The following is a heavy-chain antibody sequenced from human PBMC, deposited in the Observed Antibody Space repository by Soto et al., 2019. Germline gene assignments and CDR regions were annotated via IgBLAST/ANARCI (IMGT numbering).Heavy chain of an antibody. CDR3: AKDALSGYSYGYFDY. Sequence: LRLSCAASGFTFSTYGMHWVRQAPGKGLEWVAVIPYDGSNKYYADSVKGRFTISRDNSKNTLYLQMNSLRAEDTAVYYCAKDALSGYSYGYFDYWGQGTLVTVSS. CDR1: GFTFSTYG. D-gene: IGHD5-18*01. CDR2: IPYDGSNK. J-gene: IGHJ4*02. V-gene: IGHV3-30*18.